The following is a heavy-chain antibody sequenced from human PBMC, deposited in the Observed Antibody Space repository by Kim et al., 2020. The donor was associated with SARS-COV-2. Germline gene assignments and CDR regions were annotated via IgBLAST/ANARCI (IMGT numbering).Heavy chain of an antibody. CDR2: ISNDGGGK. D-gene: IGHD6-19*01. J-gene: IGHJ5*01. Sequence: GGSLRLSCAASGFTFSNSPMHWVRQAPGEGLEWVAVISNDGGGKNYVDSVKGRFIISRDNSKNTLYLQMDSLRVEDTAVYYCAREGGSSGRGGWVDFWG. CDR3: AREGGSSGRGGWVDF. CDR1: GFTFSNSP. V-gene: IGHV3-30*04.